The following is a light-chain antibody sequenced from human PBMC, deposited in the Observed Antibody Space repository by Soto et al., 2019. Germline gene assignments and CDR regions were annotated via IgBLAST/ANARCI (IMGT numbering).Light chain of an antibody. V-gene: IGLV2-14*01. CDR2: DVS. CDR3: SSYTNSITLVV. Sequence: QSALTQPASVSGSPGQSITISCTGTSSDVGGYNYVSWYQQHPGKAPKLIIYDVSNRPSGVSTRFSGSKSVNTASLTISGLQAEDEADYYCSSYTNSITLVVFGGGTKLTVL. J-gene: IGLJ2*01. CDR1: SSDVGGYNY.